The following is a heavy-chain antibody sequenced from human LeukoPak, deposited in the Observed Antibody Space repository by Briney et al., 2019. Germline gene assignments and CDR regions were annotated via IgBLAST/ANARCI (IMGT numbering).Heavy chain of an antibody. CDR3: ARGSGELDY. CDR2: INRNSGGT. D-gene: IGHD1-1*01. CDR1: GYTFSGYD. J-gene: IGHJ4*02. V-gene: IGHV1-2*06. Sequence: ASVKLSCKASGYTFSGYDMHWVRQAPGQGLEWMGRINRNSGGTNYAQTFKGRVTITRDTSISTAYMELSRLRSDDTAVYYCARGSGELDYWGQGTLVTVSS.